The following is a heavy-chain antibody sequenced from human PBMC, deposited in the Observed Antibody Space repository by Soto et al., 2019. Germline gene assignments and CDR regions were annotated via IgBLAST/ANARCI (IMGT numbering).Heavy chain of an antibody. Sequence: ASVKVSCKASGYTFTGYYMHWVRQAPGQGLEWMGWINPNSGGTNYAQKFQGRVTMTRDTSISTAYMELSRLRSDDTAVYYCARDPLSYDFWSGYLRTNWFDPWGQGTLVTVSS. CDR1: GYTFTGYY. CDR2: INPNSGGT. V-gene: IGHV1-2*02. CDR3: ARDPLSYDFWSGYLRTNWFDP. D-gene: IGHD3-3*01. J-gene: IGHJ5*02.